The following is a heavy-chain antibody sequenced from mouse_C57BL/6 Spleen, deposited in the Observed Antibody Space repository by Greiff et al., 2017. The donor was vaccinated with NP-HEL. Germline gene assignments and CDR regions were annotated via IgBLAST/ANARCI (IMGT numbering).Heavy chain of an antibody. J-gene: IGHJ4*01. CDR2: INPNNGGT. CDR1: GYTFTDYY. Sequence: VQLQQSGPELVKPGASVKISCKASGYTFTDYYMNWVKQSHGKSLEWIGDINPNNGGTSYNQKFKGKATLTVDKSSSTAYMELRSLTSEDSAVYYCARRDYYGSSDYYAMDYWGQGTSVTVSS. D-gene: IGHD1-1*01. V-gene: IGHV1-26*01. CDR3: ARRDYYGSSDYYAMDY.